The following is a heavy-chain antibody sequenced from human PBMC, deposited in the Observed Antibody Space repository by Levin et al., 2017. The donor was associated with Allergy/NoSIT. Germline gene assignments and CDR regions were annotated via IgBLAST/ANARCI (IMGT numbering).Heavy chain of an antibody. Sequence: GGSLRLSCAASGFTFSSYGMHWVRQAPGKGLEWVAVIWYDGSNKYYADSVKGRFTISRDNSKNTLYLQMNSLRAEDTAVYYCARVAFRRDFGDLDYWGQGTLVTVSS. V-gene: IGHV3-33*01. CDR2: IWYDGSNK. CDR1: GFTFSSYG. CDR3: ARVAFRRDFGDLDY. J-gene: IGHJ4*02. D-gene: IGHD3-3*01.